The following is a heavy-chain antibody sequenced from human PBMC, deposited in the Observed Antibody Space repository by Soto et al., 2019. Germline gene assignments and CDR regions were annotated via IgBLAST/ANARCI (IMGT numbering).Heavy chain of an antibody. D-gene: IGHD3-3*01. CDR1: GFSLTTSGVG. Sequence: QITLKESGPTVVKPTETLTLTCTFSGFSLTTSGVGVGWVRQSPGKAPEWLALIYWDDDKRYSTSLKIRLTITKDTSKYQVVLTMANVDPADTATYYCAHRVLRTVFGLVTTTAIYFDFWGQGTPVVVSS. CDR2: IYWDDDK. V-gene: IGHV2-5*02. J-gene: IGHJ4*02. CDR3: AHRVLRTVFGLVTTTAIYFDF.